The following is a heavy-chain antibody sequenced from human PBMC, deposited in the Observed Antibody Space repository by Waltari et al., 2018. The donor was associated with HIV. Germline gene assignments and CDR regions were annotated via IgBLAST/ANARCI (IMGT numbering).Heavy chain of an antibody. CDR2: VWYDGKNK. Sequence: QVQLVESGGGVVQPGRSLRLSCAASGFTSSRYGMHWVRQAPGKGLEWLAVVWYDGKNKYYADSVKGRFTVSRDNSKNTLFLQMNSLRVDDTAVYYCARTPYDTSGYCFDYWGQGTLVTVSS. V-gene: IGHV3-33*01. D-gene: IGHD3-22*01. CDR3: ARTPYDTSGYCFDY. J-gene: IGHJ4*02. CDR1: GFTSSRYG.